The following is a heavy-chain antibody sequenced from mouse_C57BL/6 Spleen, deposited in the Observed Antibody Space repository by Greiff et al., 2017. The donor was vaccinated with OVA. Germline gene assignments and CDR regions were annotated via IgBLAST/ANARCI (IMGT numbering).Heavy chain of an antibody. Sequence: QVQLKESGPELVKPGASVKISCKASGYAFSSSWMNWVKQRPGKGLEWIGRIYPGDGDTNYNGKFKGKATLTADKSSSTAYMQLSSLTSEDSAVYFCARKDYSNYVEFAYWGQGTLVTVSA. CDR3: ARKDYSNYVEFAY. J-gene: IGHJ3*01. CDR2: IYPGDGDT. V-gene: IGHV1-82*01. CDR1: GYAFSSSW. D-gene: IGHD2-5*01.